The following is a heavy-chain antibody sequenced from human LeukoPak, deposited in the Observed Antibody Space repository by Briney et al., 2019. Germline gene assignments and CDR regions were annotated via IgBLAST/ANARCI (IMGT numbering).Heavy chain of an antibody. Sequence: GRSLRLSCAASGFTFSNYAMHWVRQAPGKGLEWVALIFYDGSNKYYADSVKGRFTISRDNTKSSLYLQMNSLRVEDMAVYYCARGYCGGDCYGDWGQGTLVTVSS. CDR1: GFTFSNYA. V-gene: IGHV3-30*12. D-gene: IGHD2-21*02. J-gene: IGHJ1*01. CDR3: ARGYCGGDCYGD. CDR2: IFYDGSNK.